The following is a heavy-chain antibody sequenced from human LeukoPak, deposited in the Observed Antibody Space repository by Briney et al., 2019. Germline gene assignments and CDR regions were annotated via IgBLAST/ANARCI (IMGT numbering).Heavy chain of an antibody. D-gene: IGHD3-10*01. CDR3: AKAHLCSADYYGSGSHDAFDI. J-gene: IGHJ3*02. CDR1: GFTFSSYG. V-gene: IGHV3-30*02. CDR2: IRYDGSNK. Sequence: PGGSLRLSCAASGFTFSSYGMHWVRQAPGKGLEWVAFIRYDGSNKYYADSVKGRFTISRDNSKNTLYLQMNSLRAEDTAVYYCAKAHLCSADYYGSGSHDAFDIWGQGTMVTVSS.